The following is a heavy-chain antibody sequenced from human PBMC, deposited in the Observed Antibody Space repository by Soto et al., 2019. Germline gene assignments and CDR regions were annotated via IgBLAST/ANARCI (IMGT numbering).Heavy chain of an antibody. Sequence: QVQLVQSGAEVKKPGSSVKVSCKASGGTFSSYAISWVRQAPGQGLEWMGGIIPIFGTANYAQKFQGRVRITADESTSTAYRELSSLRSEDTAVYYCARFGRVGATIHYYCGMDVWGQGTTVTVSS. CDR3: ARFGRVGATIHYYCGMDV. D-gene: IGHD1-26*01. J-gene: IGHJ6*02. CDR2: IIPIFGTA. V-gene: IGHV1-69*12. CDR1: GGTFSSYA.